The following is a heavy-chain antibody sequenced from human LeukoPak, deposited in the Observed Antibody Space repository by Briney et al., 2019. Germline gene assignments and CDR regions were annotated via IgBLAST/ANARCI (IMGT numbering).Heavy chain of an antibody. CDR1: GFTFSDHY. V-gene: IGHV3-11*04. D-gene: IGHD3-22*01. CDR2: ISSSGSTI. Sequence: GGSLRLSCAASGFTFSDHYMSWIRQAPGKGLEWVSYISSSGSTIYYADSVKGRFTISRDNAKNSLYLQMNSLRAEDTAVYYCARDRYYDSSGYYRGAFDYWGQGTLVTVSS. J-gene: IGHJ4*02. CDR3: ARDRYYDSSGYYRGAFDY.